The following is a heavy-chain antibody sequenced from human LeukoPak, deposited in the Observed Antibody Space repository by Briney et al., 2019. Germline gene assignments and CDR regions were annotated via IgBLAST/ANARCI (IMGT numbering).Heavy chain of an antibody. V-gene: IGHV3-30*18. CDR3: VKGMFGGSYFPPNAFDI. Sequence: TGGSLRLSCAASGFTFSSYGMHWVRQAPGKGLEWVAVISYDGSNKYYADSVKGRFTISRDNSKNTLYLQMTSLRAEDTAVYYCVKGMFGGSYFPPNAFDIWGQGTVVTVSS. D-gene: IGHD1-26*01. CDR2: ISYDGSNK. CDR1: GFTFSSYG. J-gene: IGHJ3*02.